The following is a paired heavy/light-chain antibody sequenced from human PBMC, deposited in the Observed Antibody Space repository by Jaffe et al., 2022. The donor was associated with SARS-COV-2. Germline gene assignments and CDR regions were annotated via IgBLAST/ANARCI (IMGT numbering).Heavy chain of an antibody. D-gene: IGHD4-17*01. J-gene: IGHJ4*02. CDR1: GFTVNSNY. Sequence: EVQLVETGGGLIQPGGSLTLSCAASGFTVNSNYMSWVRQAPGKGLEWISIIYNDGRTYYTNSVKGRFTISRDNFQNTLYLHMSSLKAEDTAVYYCARDSYARYWGQGTLVTVSS. V-gene: IGHV3-53*02. CDR2: IYNDGRT. CDR3: ARDSYARY.
Light chain of an antibody. J-gene: IGKJ2*01. V-gene: IGKV4-1*01. CDR1: QSVFSTSNNKNY. Sequence: DIVMSQSPDSLAVSLGERATINCKSSQSVFSTSNNKNYLAWYQQKPGQPPKLLISWASTRDSGVPDRFSGSGSGTDFTLTISSLQAEDVAVYYCQQYYGTPPYTLGQGTKLEIK. CDR3: QQYYGTPPYT. CDR2: WAS.